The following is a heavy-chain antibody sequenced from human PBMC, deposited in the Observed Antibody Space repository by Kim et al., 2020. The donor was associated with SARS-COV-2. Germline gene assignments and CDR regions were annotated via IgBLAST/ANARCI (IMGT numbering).Heavy chain of an antibody. Sequence: SETLSLTCTVSGGSISSGSYYWSWIRQPAAKGLEWIGRIYTSGSTNYNPSLKSRVTISVDTSKNQFSLKLSSVTAADTAVYYCARDYYDSSGYYLYYFDYWGQGTLVTVSS. CDR2: IYTSGST. CDR3: ARDYYDSSGYYLYYFDY. V-gene: IGHV4-61*02. J-gene: IGHJ4*02. D-gene: IGHD3-22*01. CDR1: GGSISSGSYY.